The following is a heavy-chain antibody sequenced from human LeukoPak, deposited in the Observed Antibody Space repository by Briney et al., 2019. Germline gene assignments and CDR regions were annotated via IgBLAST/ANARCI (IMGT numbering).Heavy chain of an antibody. V-gene: IGHV1-18*01. J-gene: IGHJ5*02. CDR1: GYTFTSYG. D-gene: IGHD2-2*02. Sequence: ASVKVSCKASGYTFTSYGISWMRQAPGQGLEWMGWIGPYNGNTNYAQKLQGRVTMTTDTSTSTAYMELRSLRFDDTAVYYCARDLLYTAFDPWGQGTLVTVSS. CDR2: IGPYNGNT. CDR3: ARDLLYTAFDP.